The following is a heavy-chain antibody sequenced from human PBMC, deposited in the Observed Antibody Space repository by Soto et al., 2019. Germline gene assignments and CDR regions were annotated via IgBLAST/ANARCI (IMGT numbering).Heavy chain of an antibody. J-gene: IGHJ4*02. CDR3: ERSRSIEYPNFDS. V-gene: IGHV4-31*03. CDR1: GGSISSGGYY. CDR2: IYYSGST. Sequence: QVQLQESGPGLVKPSQTLSLTCTVSGGSISSGGYYWSWIRQHPGKGLEWIGYIYYSGSTYYNPSHKSRVTISVDTSKNQFSLKLSSVTAADTAVYSCERSRSIEYPNFDSWGQGTLVTVSS.